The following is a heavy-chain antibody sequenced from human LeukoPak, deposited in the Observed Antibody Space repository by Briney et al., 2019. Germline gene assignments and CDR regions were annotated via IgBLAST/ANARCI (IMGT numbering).Heavy chain of an antibody. CDR1: GDSISSFC. V-gene: IGHV4-59*01. CDR3: AREINPPRGGFDI. Sequence: SETLSLTCTVSGDSISSFCWNWIRQSPGKGLEWIAIVFDSEYIDYNPSLKSRMSMSRDTSKNQISLRLTSVTAADTAVYYCAREINPPRGGFDIWGEGTMVTVSS. CDR2: VFDSEYI. J-gene: IGHJ3*02. D-gene: IGHD2-15*01.